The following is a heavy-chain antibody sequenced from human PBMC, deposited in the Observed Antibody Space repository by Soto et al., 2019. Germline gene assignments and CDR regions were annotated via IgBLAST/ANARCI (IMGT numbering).Heavy chain of an antibody. V-gene: IGHV1-3*01. Sequence: ASVKVSCKTSEYRFSSYTIHWVRQAPGQRLEWMGWIIADSGNTKYSQTFQGRVSIMRDTSASTAYMELSSLRSEDTAVYYCARSETLDYWGQGTLVTVSS. J-gene: IGHJ4*02. CDR3: ARSETLDY. CDR1: EYRFSSYT. CDR2: IIADSGNT.